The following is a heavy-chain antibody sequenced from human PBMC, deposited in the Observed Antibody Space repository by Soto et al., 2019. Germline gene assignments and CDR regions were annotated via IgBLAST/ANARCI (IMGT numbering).Heavy chain of an antibody. CDR1: GFTFSSYA. D-gene: IGHD6-19*01. V-gene: IGHV3-23*01. CDR3: AKDRPIRFQCGIAVAGTGPFDY. J-gene: IGHJ4*02. Sequence: PGGSLRLSCAASGFTFSSYAMSWVRQAPGKELEWVSAISGSGGSTYYADSVKGRFTISRDNSKNTLYLQMNSLRAEDTAVYFCAKDRPIRFQCGIAVAGTGPFDYWGQGALVTVSS. CDR2: ISGSGGST.